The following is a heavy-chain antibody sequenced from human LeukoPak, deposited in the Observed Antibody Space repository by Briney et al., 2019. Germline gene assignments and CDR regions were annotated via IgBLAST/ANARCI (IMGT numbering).Heavy chain of an antibody. CDR2: ILTSGTT. V-gene: IGHV4-4*09. Sequence: SETLSLTCTVSNGSISSYHWSWVRQPPGKGLEWIGYILTSGTTNYSPPLKSRLTISVDTSKNRFTLKLSSVTAADTAVYYCARLRVSGSYLYYFDYWGQGTLVTVSS. D-gene: IGHD3-10*01. J-gene: IGHJ4*02. CDR3: ARLRVSGSYLYYFDY. CDR1: NGSISSYH.